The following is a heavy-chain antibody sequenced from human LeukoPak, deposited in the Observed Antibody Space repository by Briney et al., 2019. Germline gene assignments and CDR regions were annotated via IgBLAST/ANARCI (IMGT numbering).Heavy chain of an antibody. CDR1: GFTFSSYA. D-gene: IGHD3-3*01. CDR3: ARILRITIFGVVEYYFDY. Sequence: GGSLRLSCAASGFTFSSYAMSWVRQAPGKGLEWVSAISGSGGSTYYADSVKGRFTISRDNSKNTLYLQMNSLRAEDTAVYYCARILRITIFGVVEYYFDYWAREPWSPSPQ. CDR2: ISGSGGST. V-gene: IGHV3-23*01. J-gene: IGHJ4*02.